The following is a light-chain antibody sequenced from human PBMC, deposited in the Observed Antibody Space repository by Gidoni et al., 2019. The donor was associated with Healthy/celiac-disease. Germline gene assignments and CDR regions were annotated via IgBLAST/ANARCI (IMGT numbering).Light chain of an antibody. J-gene: IGKJ2*01. V-gene: IGKV1-33*01. CDR1: QDISNY. CDR3: QQYDNLPYT. Sequence: DIRMTQSPSSLSASVGDRVTITCQASQDISNYLNWYQQKPGKAPKLLIYDASNLETGVPSRFSGSGSGTDFTFTISSLQPEDIATYYCQQYDNLPYTFGQXTKLEIK. CDR2: DAS.